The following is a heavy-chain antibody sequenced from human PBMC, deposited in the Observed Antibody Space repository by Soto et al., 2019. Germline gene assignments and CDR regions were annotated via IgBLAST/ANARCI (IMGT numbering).Heavy chain of an antibody. V-gene: IGHV4-30-2*01. CDR2: IYHSGST. J-gene: IGHJ4*02. Sequence: PSETLSLTCAVSGGSISSGGYSWSWIRHPPGKGLEWIGYIYHSGSTYYNPSLKSRVTISVDRSKNQFSLNLSSVTAADTAVYYCARGMTTVTTYDYWGKGTLVTVST. D-gene: IGHD4-4*01. CDR3: ARGMTTVTTYDY. CDR1: GGSISSGGYS.